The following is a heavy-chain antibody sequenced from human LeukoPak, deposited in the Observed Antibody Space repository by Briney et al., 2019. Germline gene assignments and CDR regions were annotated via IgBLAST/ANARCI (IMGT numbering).Heavy chain of an antibody. CDR1: GFRFTNYS. V-gene: IGHV5-51*01. CDR3: AGISGTNYGFWSGPLTSSFDP. Sequence: GESLKISCNCSGFRFTNYSIAWVRHLPGEGLDWMGIIYPGDSDTSNSPSFEDHVNHSAVNSLSTAYPQWYNLKPSDTAMHYCAGISGTNYGFWSGPLTSSFDPWGQGTLVTVSS. D-gene: IGHD3-3*01. J-gene: IGHJ5*02. CDR2: IYPGDSDT.